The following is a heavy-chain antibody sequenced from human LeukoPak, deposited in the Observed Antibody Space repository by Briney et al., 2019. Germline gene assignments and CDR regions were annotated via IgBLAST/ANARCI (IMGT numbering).Heavy chain of an antibody. CDR2: IHYSGTT. D-gene: IGHD3-22*01. J-gene: IGHJ4*02. CDR3: ARVHYYDSGGYFGGYFEY. CDR1: GGSIRSHY. V-gene: IGHV4-59*11. Sequence: SETLSLTCTVSGGSIRSHYWSWIRQPPGKGLEWIGYIHYSGTTNYNPSLKSRVTMSVDTSKNQFSLKLGSVTAADTAVYYCARVHYYDSGGYFGGYFEYWGQGTLVTVSS.